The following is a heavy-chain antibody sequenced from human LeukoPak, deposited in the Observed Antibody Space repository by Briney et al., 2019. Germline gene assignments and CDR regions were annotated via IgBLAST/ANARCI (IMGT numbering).Heavy chain of an antibody. CDR3: ARRGYSYGPLDY. D-gene: IGHD5-18*01. J-gene: IGHJ4*02. V-gene: IGHV3-30-3*01. CDR2: ISYDGSNK. CDR1: GFTFSSYA. Sequence: GRSLRLSCAASGFTFSSYAMHWVRQAPGKGLEWVAVISYDGSNKYYADSVKGRFTISRDNSKNTLYLQMNSLRAEDTAVYYCARRGYSYGPLDYWGQGTLVTVSS.